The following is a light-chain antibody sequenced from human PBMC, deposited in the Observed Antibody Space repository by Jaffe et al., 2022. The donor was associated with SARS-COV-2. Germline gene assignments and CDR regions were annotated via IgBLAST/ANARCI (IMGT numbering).Light chain of an antibody. J-gene: IGLJ3*02. V-gene: IGLV1-44*01. CDR3: ATWDGNLNGWV. CDR2: RDN. Sequence: QSVLTQPPSASGTPGRRVTISCSGSSSNIGRDTVNWFQQLPGTAPKLLIYRDNQRPSGVPDRFSGSKSGTSASLAISGLQSEDEADYYCATWDGNLNGWVFGGGTKLTVL. CDR1: SSNIGRDT.